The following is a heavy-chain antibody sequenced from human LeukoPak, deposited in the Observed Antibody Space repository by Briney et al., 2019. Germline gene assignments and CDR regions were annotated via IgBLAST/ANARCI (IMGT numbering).Heavy chain of an antibody. J-gene: IGHJ6*02. Sequence: PSETLSLTCAVYGGSFSGYYWSWIRQPPGKGLEWIGEINHSGSTNYNPSLKSRVTISVDTSKNQFSLKLSSVTAADTAVYYCARGSYCSGGSCYSGGRYYYYYYGMDVWGQGNTVTVSS. CDR2: INHSGST. CDR1: GGSFSGYY. CDR3: ARGSYCSGGSCYSGGRYYYYYYGMDV. D-gene: IGHD2-15*01. V-gene: IGHV4-34*01.